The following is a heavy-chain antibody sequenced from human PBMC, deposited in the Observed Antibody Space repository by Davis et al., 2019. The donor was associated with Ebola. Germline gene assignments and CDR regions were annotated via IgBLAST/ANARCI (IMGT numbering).Heavy chain of an antibody. CDR2: ISYDGSNK. CDR1: GFTFSSYG. CDR3: AKEFSQWLVNPPLGY. V-gene: IGHV3-30*18. J-gene: IGHJ4*02. D-gene: IGHD6-19*01. Sequence: GESLKISCAASGFTFSSYGMPWVRQAPGKGLEWVAVISYDGSNKYYADSVKGRFTISRDNSKNTLYLQMNSLRAEDTAVYYCAKEFSQWLVNPPLGYWGQGTLVTVSS.